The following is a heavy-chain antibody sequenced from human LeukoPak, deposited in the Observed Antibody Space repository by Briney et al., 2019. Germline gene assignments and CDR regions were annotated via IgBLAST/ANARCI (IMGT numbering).Heavy chain of an antibody. CDR2: ILYDGRTT. CDR1: GFTFRGSG. V-gene: IGHV3-30*19. J-gene: IGHJ4*02. D-gene: IGHD1-26*01. CDR3: AREILGSAFSFDY. Sequence: GGSLRLSCVASGFTFRGSGMHWVRQAPGKGLEWVAVILYDGRTTNYAESVRGRFTISRDTSENTLYLQMNNLRPEDTAIYYCAREILGSAFSFDYWGQGTLVTVSS.